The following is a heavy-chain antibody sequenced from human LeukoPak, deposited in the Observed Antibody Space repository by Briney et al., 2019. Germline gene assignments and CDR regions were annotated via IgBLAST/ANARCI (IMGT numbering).Heavy chain of an antibody. V-gene: IGHV3-9*01. CDR3: AKDIVIADDYDVGLTFDP. Sequence: GGSLRLSCAASGFTFDDYAMHWVRQAPGKGLEWVSGISWNSGSIGYADSVKGRFTISRDNAKNSLYLQMNSLRAEDTALYYCAKDIVIADDYDVGLTFDPWGQGTLVTVSS. D-gene: IGHD2/OR15-2a*01. CDR2: ISWNSGSI. J-gene: IGHJ5*02. CDR1: GFTFDDYA.